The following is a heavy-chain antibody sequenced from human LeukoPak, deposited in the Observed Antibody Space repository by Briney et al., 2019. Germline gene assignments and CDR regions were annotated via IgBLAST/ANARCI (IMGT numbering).Heavy chain of an antibody. CDR1: GFTFSNYG. Sequence: GGSLRLSCAASGFTFSNYGMHWVRQAPGKGLEWVAVISYDGSNKYYADSVKGRFTISRDNSKNTLYLQMNSLRAEDTAVYYCAKDKYSGYAGGAFDIWGQGTMVTVSS. CDR3: AKDKYSGYAGGAFDI. CDR2: ISYDGSNK. D-gene: IGHD5-12*01. V-gene: IGHV3-30*18. J-gene: IGHJ3*02.